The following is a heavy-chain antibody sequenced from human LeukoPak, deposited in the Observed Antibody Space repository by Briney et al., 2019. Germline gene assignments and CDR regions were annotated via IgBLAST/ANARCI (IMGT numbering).Heavy chain of an antibody. CDR2: IIPIFGTA. V-gene: IGHV1-69*01. CDR1: GGTFSSYA. J-gene: IGHJ4*02. Sequence: SVKVSCKASGGTFSSYAISWVRQAPGQGLEWMGGIIPIFGTANYAQKFQGRVTITADESTSTACMELSSLRSEDTAVYYCARVLRYYDILTGYYTEAHFDYWGQGTLVTVSS. D-gene: IGHD3-9*01. CDR3: ARVLRYYDILTGYYTEAHFDY.